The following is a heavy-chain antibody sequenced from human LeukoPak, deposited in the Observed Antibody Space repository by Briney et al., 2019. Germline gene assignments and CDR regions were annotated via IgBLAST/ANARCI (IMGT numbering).Heavy chain of an antibody. CDR2: IYHSGST. Sequence: SETLSLTCTVSGGSVSSGRDYWSWIRQPPGKGLEWIGYIYHSGSTSYNPSLKSRVTISLDTSKNHFSLKLSSVTAADTAVYYCARDPRIAVAGQNLHYYYYGMDVWGQGTTVTVSS. D-gene: IGHD6-19*01. CDR3: ARDPRIAVAGQNLHYYYYGMDV. CDR1: GGSVSSGRDY. V-gene: IGHV4-61*03. J-gene: IGHJ6*02.